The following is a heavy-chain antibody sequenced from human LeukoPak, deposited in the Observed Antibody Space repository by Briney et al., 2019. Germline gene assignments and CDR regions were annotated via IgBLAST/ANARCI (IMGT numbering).Heavy chain of an antibody. D-gene: IGHD4-17*01. CDR2: IYSGGST. Sequence: GGSLRLSCAASGFTVSSNYMSWVRQAPGKGLEWVSVIYSGGSTYYADSVKGRFTISRDNSKNTLYLQMNSLRAEDTAVYYCARDRTYGDLSYWGQGTLVTVSS. J-gene: IGHJ4*02. CDR1: GFTVSSNY. V-gene: IGHV3-53*01. CDR3: ARDRTYGDLSY.